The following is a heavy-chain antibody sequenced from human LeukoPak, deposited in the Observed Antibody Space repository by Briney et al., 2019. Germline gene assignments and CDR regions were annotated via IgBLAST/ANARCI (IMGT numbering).Heavy chain of an antibody. V-gene: IGHV3-11*01. J-gene: IGHJ5*02. CDR2: LSGSGEII. CDR1: GFTFSDYY. Sequence: GGSLRLSCAASGFTFSDYYMSWIRQAPGKGLEWVSFLSGSGEIIYYADSVKGRFTISRDNAKNSLYLQMNSLRAEDTAVYHCARAGQNNWFDPWGQGTLVTVSS. CDR3: ARAGQNNWFDP.